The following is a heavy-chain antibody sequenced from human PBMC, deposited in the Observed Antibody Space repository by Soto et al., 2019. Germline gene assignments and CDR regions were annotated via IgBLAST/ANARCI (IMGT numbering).Heavy chain of an antibody. D-gene: IGHD3-16*01. J-gene: IGHJ4*02. V-gene: IGHV1-69*13. CDR2: IIPFFGTA. Sequence: SVKVSCKTSGGTFSTFGISWVRQAPGQGLEWMGGIIPFFGTAEYSQKFEDRITITADESTNTVYMDLRSLTSEDTAIYYCARTAPMDAGDKYYSDFWGQGALVTVSS. CDR1: GGTFSTFG. CDR3: ARTAPMDAGDKYYSDF.